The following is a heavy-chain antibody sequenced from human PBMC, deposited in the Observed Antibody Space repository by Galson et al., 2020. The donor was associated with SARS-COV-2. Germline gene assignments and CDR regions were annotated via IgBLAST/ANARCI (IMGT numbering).Heavy chain of an antibody. CDR2: ISGSGGST. CDR1: GFTFSSYV. J-gene: IGHJ4*02. CDR3: ATRARQVVVPDY. D-gene: IGHD3-22*01. Sequence: GGSLRLSCAASGFTFSSYVMSWVRQAPGKGLEWVSTISGSGGSTYYADSVKGRFTISRDNSKNTLYLQMNSLGAEDTAIYFCATRARQVVVPDYWGQGTLVTVSS. V-gene: IGHV3-23*01.